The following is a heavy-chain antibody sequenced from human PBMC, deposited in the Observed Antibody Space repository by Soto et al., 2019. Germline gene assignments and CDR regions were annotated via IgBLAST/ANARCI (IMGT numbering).Heavy chain of an antibody. Sequence: PSETLSLTCTVSGGSISSGGYYWSWIRQHPGKGLEWIGYIYYSGSTYYNPSLKSRVTISVDTSKNQFSLKLSSVTAADTAVYYCASLQWDDILTVPHYYNSMDVWGKGPTVTVSS. CDR1: GGSISSGGYY. D-gene: IGHD3-9*01. CDR2: IYYSGST. J-gene: IGHJ6*03. V-gene: IGHV4-31*03. CDR3: ASLQWDDILTVPHYYNSMDV.